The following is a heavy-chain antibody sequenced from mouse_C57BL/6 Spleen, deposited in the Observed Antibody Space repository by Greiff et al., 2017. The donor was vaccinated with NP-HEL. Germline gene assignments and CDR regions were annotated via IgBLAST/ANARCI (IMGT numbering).Heavy chain of an antibody. CDR2: FYPGSGSI. Sequence: VKLMESGAELVKPGASVKLSCKASGYTFTEYTIHWVKQRSGQGLEWIGWFYPGSGSIKYNEKFKDKATLTADKSSSTVYMELSRLTSEDSAVYFCARHEDGPRDGYPGDYWGQGTSVTVSS. CDR1: GYTFTEYT. D-gene: IGHD2-3*01. J-gene: IGHJ4*01. CDR3: ARHEDGPRDGYPGDY. V-gene: IGHV1-62-2*01.